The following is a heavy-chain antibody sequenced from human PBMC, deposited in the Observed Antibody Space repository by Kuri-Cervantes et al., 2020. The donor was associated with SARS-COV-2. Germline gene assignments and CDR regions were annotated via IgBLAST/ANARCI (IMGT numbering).Heavy chain of an antibody. D-gene: IGHD5-18*01. J-gene: IGHJ4*02. V-gene: IGHV3-64*02. CDR3: ARGGGYSYPRY. CDR1: GFTFSSYA. CDR2: ITRKGDRT. Sequence: GESLKISCAASGFTFSSYAMSWVRQAPGKGLEYVSIITRKGDRTYYADSVKGRFTISRDNSKNTLYLQMGSLRAEDMAVYYCARGGGYSYPRYWGQGTLVTVSS.